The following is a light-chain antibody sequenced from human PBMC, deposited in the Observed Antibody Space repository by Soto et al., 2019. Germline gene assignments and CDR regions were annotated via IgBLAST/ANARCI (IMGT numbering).Light chain of an antibody. CDR2: TNN. Sequence: QPVLTQPPSVSGAPGQRVTISCTGSSSNIGAGYDVHWYMQLPGTAPKLLVYTNNNRPSGVPDRFSGSKSGTSASLAITGLQAEDEADYYCQSYDSRLSGYVFGSGTKVTVL. J-gene: IGLJ1*01. CDR3: QSYDSRLSGYV. CDR1: SSNIGAGYD. V-gene: IGLV1-40*01.